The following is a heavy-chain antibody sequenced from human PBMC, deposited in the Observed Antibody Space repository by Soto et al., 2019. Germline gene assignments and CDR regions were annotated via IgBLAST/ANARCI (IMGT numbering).Heavy chain of an antibody. CDR2: ISGSGGST. CDR3: ARRMWLLFQFDAFDI. V-gene: IGHV3-23*01. D-gene: IGHD2-21*02. Sequence: GGSLRLSCAASGFTFSSYAMSWVRQAPGKGLEWVSAISGSGGSTYYADSVKGRFTISRDNSKNTLYLQMNSLRAEDTAVYYCARRMWLLFQFDAFDIWGQGTMVTVSS. J-gene: IGHJ3*02. CDR1: GFTFSSYA.